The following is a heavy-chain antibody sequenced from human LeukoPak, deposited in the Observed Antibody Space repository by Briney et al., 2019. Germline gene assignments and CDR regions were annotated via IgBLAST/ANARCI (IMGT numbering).Heavy chain of an antibody. CDR1: GFTFSSYS. CDR3: ASSTSWLGWWYFDY. CDR2: ISSSSSYI. D-gene: IGHD2-2*01. V-gene: IGHV3-21*01. Sequence: PGGSLRLFCAASGFTFSSYSMNWVRQAPGKGLEWVLSISSSSSYIYYADSVKGRFTISRDNAKNSLYLQMNSLRAEDTAVYCCASSTSWLGWWYFDYWGQGTLVTVSS. J-gene: IGHJ4*02.